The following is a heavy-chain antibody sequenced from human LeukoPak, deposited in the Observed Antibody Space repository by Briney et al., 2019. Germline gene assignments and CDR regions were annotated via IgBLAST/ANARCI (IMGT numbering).Heavy chain of an antibody. CDR2: IYYSGST. V-gene: IGHV4-30-4*08. Sequence: PSETLSLTCTVSGGSISSGDYYWSWIRQPPGKGLEWIGYIYYSGSTYYNPSLKSRVTMSVDTSKNQFSLKLSSVTAADTAVYYCARGREIYGIAAAGWFDPWGQGTLVTVSS. D-gene: IGHD6-13*01. CDR1: GGSISSGDYY. CDR3: ARGREIYGIAAAGWFDP. J-gene: IGHJ5*02.